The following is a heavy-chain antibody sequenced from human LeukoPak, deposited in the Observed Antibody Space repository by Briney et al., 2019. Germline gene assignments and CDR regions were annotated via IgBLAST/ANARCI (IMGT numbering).Heavy chain of an antibody. CDR2: IKQDGSEK. V-gene: IGHV3-7*01. Sequence: GGSLRLSCAVSGFTVRTNDMSWVRQAPGKGLEWVANIKQDGSEKYYVDSVKGRFTISRDNAKNSLYLQMNSLRAEDTAVYYCARDSQVLLWFGDHSLGYFDYWGQGTLVTVSS. CDR3: ARDSQVLLWFGDHSLGYFDY. D-gene: IGHD3-10*01. J-gene: IGHJ4*02. CDR1: GFTVRTND.